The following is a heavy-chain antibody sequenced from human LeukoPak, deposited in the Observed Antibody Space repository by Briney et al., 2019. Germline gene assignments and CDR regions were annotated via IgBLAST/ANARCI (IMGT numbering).Heavy chain of an antibody. CDR2: ISGSGGST. V-gene: IGHV3-23*01. Sequence: GGTLRLSCEASGFIFSTYGMSWVRQAPGKGLERVSGISGSGGSTFYADSVKGRFTISRDNSKSTLYLEMNSLRAEDTAIYYCAKEVYYDSRYDYWGQGTLVTVSS. CDR3: AKEVYYDSRYDY. CDR1: GFIFSTYG. D-gene: IGHD3-22*01. J-gene: IGHJ4*02.